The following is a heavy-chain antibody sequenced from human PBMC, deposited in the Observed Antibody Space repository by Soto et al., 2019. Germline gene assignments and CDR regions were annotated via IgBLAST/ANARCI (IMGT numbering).Heavy chain of an antibody. Sequence: PGGSLRLSCAASGFPFSSYSMNWVRQAPGKGLEWVSYISSSSSTIYYADSVKGRFTISRDNAKNSLYLQMNSLRDEDTAVYYCARAHYYDDYYGMDVWGQGTTVTVSS. CDR1: GFPFSSYS. CDR3: ARAHYYDDYYGMDV. V-gene: IGHV3-48*02. D-gene: IGHD3-22*01. J-gene: IGHJ6*02. CDR2: ISSSSSTI.